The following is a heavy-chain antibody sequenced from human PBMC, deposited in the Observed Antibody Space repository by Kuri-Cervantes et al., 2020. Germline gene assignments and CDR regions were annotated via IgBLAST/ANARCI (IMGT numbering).Heavy chain of an antibody. CDR1: GFTFSSYA. CDR3: ARDRGLLWFRELWY. CDR2: IWFDGSNK. V-gene: IGHV3-33*08. Sequence: GESLKISCAASGFTFSSYAMSWVRQAPGKGLEWVAVIWFDGSNKYYADSVKGRFTISRDNSKNTMYLQMNSLRAEDTAVYYCARDRGLLWFRELWYWGQGTLVTVSS. J-gene: IGHJ4*02. D-gene: IGHD3-10*01.